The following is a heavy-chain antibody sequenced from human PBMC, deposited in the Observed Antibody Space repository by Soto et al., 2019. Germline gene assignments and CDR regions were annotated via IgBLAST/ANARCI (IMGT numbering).Heavy chain of an antibody. D-gene: IGHD5-18*01. CDR3: AREETTALIYYYYYGMDV. CDR2: TYYRSKWYN. V-gene: IGHV6-1*01. J-gene: IGHJ6*02. CDR1: GDSVSSNCAA. Sequence: TCAISGDSVSSNCAAWNWIGQSPSRGLDWLGRTYYRSKWYNDYAVSVKSRITINPDTSKNQFSLQLNSVTPEDTAVYYCAREETTALIYYYYYGMDVWGQGTTVTVSS.